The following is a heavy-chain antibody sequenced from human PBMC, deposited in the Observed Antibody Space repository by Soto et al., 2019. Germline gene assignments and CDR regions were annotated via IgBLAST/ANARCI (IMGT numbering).Heavy chain of an antibody. CDR2: IYPDDSDI. CDR3: ARPTALLYSH. D-gene: IGHD2-21*01. Sequence: GESLKISCKGSGYSFNTYWIGWVRQMPGKGLEWMGVIYPDDSDIRYSPSFQGQVTISADKSISTAYLQWSSLKASDSGIYYCARPTALLYSHCGQTPLVTLSS. CDR1: GYSFNTYW. J-gene: IGHJ4*02. V-gene: IGHV5-51*01.